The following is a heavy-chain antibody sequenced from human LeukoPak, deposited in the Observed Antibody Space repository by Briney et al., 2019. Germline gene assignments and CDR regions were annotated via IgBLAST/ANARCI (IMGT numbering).Heavy chain of an antibody. CDR1: GFTFSSYA. D-gene: IGHD1-26*01. CDR3: AKDVGKWESLHFFDY. Sequence: GGSLRLSCAASGFTFSSYAMSWVRQAPGKGLEWVSAISGSGGSTYYADSVKSRFTISRDNSKNTLYLQMNSLRAEDTAVYYCAKDVGKWESLHFFDYWGQGTLVTVSS. J-gene: IGHJ4*02. V-gene: IGHV3-23*01. CDR2: ISGSGGST.